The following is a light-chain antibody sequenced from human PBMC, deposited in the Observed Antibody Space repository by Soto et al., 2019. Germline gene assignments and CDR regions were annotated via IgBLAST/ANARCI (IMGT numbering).Light chain of an antibody. V-gene: IGLV2-14*01. CDR3: SSYRGDDTLAL. CDR1: SSDIGAYNY. Sequence: QSVLTQPASVSGSPGQSITISCTGGSSDIGAYNYVSWYQQFPGKAPKRIIYEVSHRPSGVSNRFSGSKSGNTATLTISGLQAEDEADYYCSSYRGDDTLALFGGGTKLTVL. CDR2: EVS. J-gene: IGLJ3*02.